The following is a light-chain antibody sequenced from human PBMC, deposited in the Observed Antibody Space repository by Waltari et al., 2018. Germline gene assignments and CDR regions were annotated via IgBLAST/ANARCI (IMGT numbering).Light chain of an antibody. J-gene: IGKJ2*03. CDR2: EAS. CDR1: QSVRNNY. Sequence: EIVLTQSPGTLSLSSGERATLSCMASQSVRNNYIAWYQQKPGQAPTLLMYEASNRATCSPDSFTGGGSGTAFTLTINRRVAEDFAVYYCHRLGSGWDSFGQGTHLEIK. V-gene: IGKV3-20*01. CDR3: HRLGSGWDS.